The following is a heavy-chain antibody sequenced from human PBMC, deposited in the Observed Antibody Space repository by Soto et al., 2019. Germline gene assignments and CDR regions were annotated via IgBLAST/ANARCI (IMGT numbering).Heavy chain of an antibody. CDR2: IKSKTDGGTT. D-gene: IGHD2-8*01. J-gene: IGHJ4*02. V-gene: IGHV3-15*07. CDR3: TTDPSRMGSLCINGLSYPLHPFNF. Sequence: GGSLRLSCAASGFTFINAWMNWVRQAPGKGLEWVGRIKSKTDGGTTDYAAPVKGRFTISRDDSKDTLYLQMNSLKTEDTAVYYCTTDPSRMGSLCINGLSYPLHPFNFWGQETLVTVSS. CDR1: GFTFINAW.